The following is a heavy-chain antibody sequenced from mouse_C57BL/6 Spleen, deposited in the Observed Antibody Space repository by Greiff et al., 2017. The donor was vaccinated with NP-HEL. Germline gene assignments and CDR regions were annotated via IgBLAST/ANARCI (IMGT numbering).Heavy chain of an antibody. CDR1: GYNFNDYY. CDR2: IDPEDGDT. J-gene: IGHJ3*01. CDR3: ASYCYGSRRRFAY. D-gene: IGHD1-1*01. Sequence: VQLQQSGAELVRPGASVKFSCTASGYNFNDYYMHWVKQRPEQGLAWIGRIDPEDGDTEYAPKFKGKATLTADTSSNTAYLRLSSLTSEEPAVYYCASYCYGSRRRFAYWGQGTMVTVS. V-gene: IGHV14-1*01.